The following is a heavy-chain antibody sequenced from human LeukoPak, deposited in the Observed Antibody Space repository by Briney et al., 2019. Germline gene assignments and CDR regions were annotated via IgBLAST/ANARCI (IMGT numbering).Heavy chain of an antibody. D-gene: IGHD2-2*01. CDR2: ISSSSSYI. CDR3: ASPREYQLLYFGY. J-gene: IGHJ4*02. CDR1: GFTFSSYS. V-gene: IGHV3-21*01. Sequence: GGSLRLSCAASGFTFSSYSMNWDRQAPGKGLEWVSSISSSSSYIYYADSVKGRFTISRDNAKNSLYLQMNSLRAEDTAVYYCASPREYQLLYFGYWGQGTLVTVSS.